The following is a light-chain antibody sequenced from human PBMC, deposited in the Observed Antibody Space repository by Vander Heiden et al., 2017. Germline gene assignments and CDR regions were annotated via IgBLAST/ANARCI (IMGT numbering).Light chain of an antibody. J-gene: IGKJ1*01. V-gene: IGKV3-20*01. Sequence: DIVLTQSPGTLSLSPGERATLSCRASQSVSSSYLAWYQQKPGQAPRLLIYGASSRATGIPDRFSGSGSGTDFTLTVSSVEPEDFAVYYCQQYGTSRTFGQGTKVEIK. CDR1: QSVSSSY. CDR3: QQYGTSRT. CDR2: GAS.